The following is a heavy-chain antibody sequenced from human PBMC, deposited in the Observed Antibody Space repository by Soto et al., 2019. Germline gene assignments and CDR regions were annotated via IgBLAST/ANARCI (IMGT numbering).Heavy chain of an antibody. CDR2: INPNSGGT. CDR1: GYTFTGYY. Sequence: ASVKVSCKDSGYTFTGYYMHWVRQAPGQGLEWMGWINPNSGGTNYAQKFQGRVTMTRDTSISTAYMELSRLRSDDTAVYYCARSYYYDSSGYSAFDYWGQGTLVTVSS. V-gene: IGHV1-2*02. D-gene: IGHD3-22*01. CDR3: ARSYYYDSSGYSAFDY. J-gene: IGHJ4*02.